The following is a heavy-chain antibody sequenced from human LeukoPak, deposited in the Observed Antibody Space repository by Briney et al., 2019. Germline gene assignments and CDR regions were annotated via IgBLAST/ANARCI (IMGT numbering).Heavy chain of an antibody. CDR3: ARARYQLLYFDY. V-gene: IGHV4-59*08. D-gene: IGHD2-2*02. J-gene: IGHJ4*02. CDR1: GGSISSNY. CDR2: MYYSGST. Sequence: SETLSLTCTVSGGSISSNYWSWIRQPPGRGLEWIGYMYYSGSTNYNPSLKSRVTISVDTSKNQFSLKLSSVTAADTAVYYRARARYQLLYFDYWGQGTLVTVSS.